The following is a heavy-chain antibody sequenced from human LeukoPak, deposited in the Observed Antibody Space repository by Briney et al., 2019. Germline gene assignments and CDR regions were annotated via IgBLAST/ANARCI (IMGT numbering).Heavy chain of an antibody. CDR1: GASINNNY. Sequence: PSETLSLTCAVSGASINNNYWTWVPQPPGKGLEWLGYIYSNWNTNYNPSLKGRVTMSIETSKNQFSLQLPSVTAADTAVYYCASGTFDGPLYGTYWYFHVWGRGTLVTVSS. CDR2: IYSNWNT. J-gene: IGHJ2*01. V-gene: IGHV4-59*01. D-gene: IGHD1-14*01. CDR3: ASGTFDGPLYGTYWYFHV.